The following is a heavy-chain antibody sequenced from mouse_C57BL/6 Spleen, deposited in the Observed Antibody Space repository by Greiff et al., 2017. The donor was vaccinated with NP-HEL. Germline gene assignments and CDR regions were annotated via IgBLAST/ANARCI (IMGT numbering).Heavy chain of an antibody. V-gene: IGHV5-16*01. D-gene: IGHD2-5*01. J-gene: IGHJ3*01. CDR1: GFTFSDYY. CDR3: ARASYSNYGGFAY. Sequence: EVKVVESEGGLVQPGSSMKLSCTASGFTFSDYYMAWVRQVPEKGLEWVANINYDGSSTYYLDSLKSRFIISRDNAKNILYLQMSSLKSEDTATYYCARASYSNYGGFAYWGQGTLVTVSA. CDR2: INYDGSST.